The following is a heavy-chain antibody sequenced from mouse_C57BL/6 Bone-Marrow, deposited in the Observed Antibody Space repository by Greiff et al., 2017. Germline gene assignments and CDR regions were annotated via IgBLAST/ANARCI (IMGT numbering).Heavy chain of an antibody. CDR1: GYTFTDYY. Sequence: QVQLQQSGAELVRPGASVKLSCKASGYTFTDYYINWVKQRPGQGLEWIARIYPGSGNTYYNEKFTGKATLTAEKSSSTAYMQLSSLTSEDSAVYFCAREGIYYYGSSYDFDYWGQGTTLTVSS. CDR2: IYPGSGNT. D-gene: IGHD1-1*01. J-gene: IGHJ2*01. CDR3: AREGIYYYGSSYDFDY. V-gene: IGHV1-76*01.